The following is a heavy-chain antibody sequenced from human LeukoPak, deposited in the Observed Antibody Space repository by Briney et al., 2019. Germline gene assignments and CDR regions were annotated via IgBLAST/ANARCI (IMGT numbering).Heavy chain of an antibody. D-gene: IGHD6-19*01. Sequence: GGSLRLSCAASGFTFSSYAMVWVRQAPGKGLEWVSTISDTDSSTYYADSVKGRFTVSRDNSRNTLYLQMNSLRVEDTAIYYCAKRDSSGWYSSFDYWGQGTLVTVSS. J-gene: IGHJ4*02. CDR3: AKRDSSGWYSSFDY. CDR2: ISDTDSST. CDR1: GFTFSSYA. V-gene: IGHV3-23*01.